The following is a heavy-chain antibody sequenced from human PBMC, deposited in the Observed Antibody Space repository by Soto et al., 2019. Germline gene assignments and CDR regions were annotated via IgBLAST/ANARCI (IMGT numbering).Heavy chain of an antibody. J-gene: IGHJ4*02. CDR3: ARDGELRYFDWLSPYFDY. D-gene: IGHD3-9*01. V-gene: IGHV1-3*01. CDR2: INAGNGNT. CDR1: GYTFTSYA. Sequence: ASVKVSCKASGYTFTSYAMHWVRQAPGQRLEWMGWINAGNGNTKYSQKFQGRVTITRDTSASTAYMELSSLRSEDTAVYYCARDGELRYFDWLSPYFDYWGQGTLVTVSS.